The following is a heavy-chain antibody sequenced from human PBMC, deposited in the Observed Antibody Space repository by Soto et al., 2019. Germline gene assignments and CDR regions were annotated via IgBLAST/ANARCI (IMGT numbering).Heavy chain of an antibody. CDR1: RFTFGSYW. CDR2: IKEEGREK. D-gene: IGHD1-1*01. Sequence: GGSLRLSCEASRFTFGSYWMSWVRQAPGKGLEWVANIKEEGREKLYAGSVKGRFTISRDNAKNTLCLQMDSLRAEDTAVNYGAIDIYHNASFCMYIWDQGTTATV. J-gene: IGHJ6*02. V-gene: IGHV3-7*01. CDR3: AIDIYHNASFCMYI.